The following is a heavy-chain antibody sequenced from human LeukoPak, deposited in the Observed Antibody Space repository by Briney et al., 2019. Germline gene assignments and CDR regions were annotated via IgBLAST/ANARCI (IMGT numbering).Heavy chain of an antibody. CDR2: IISNDEK. J-gene: IGHJ4*02. V-gene: IGHV2-26*01. Sequence: EYGTLLVKLTETLTPTCIFAGFSLRHRMGVSWFRQSPGTTLAWLAHIISNDEKTYSTSLKNRLTLSMDTSKSQLVLTMTNMDPVDTATYYCARSFDRVQPADFDYWGQGTLVTVSS. CDR1: GFSLRHRMG. D-gene: IGHD3-9*01. CDR3: ARSFDRVQPADFDY.